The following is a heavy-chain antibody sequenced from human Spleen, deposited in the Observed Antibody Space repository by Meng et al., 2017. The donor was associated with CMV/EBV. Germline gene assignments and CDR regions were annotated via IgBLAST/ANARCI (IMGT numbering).Heavy chain of an antibody. Sequence: CPASGFTFSDAWMTWVRQAPGKGLEWVGLIKRIADGGTTDYATPVKGRFTISRDDSKNTLYLQMNSLKTEDTAVYYCTTQFNWNYGDYWGQGALVTVSS. CDR3: TTQFNWNYGDY. CDR1: GFTFSDAW. V-gene: IGHV3-15*01. CDR2: IKRIADGGTT. J-gene: IGHJ4*02. D-gene: IGHD1-7*01.